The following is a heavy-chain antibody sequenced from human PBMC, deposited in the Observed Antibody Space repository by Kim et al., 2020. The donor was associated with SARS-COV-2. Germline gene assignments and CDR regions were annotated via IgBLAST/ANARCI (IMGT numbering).Heavy chain of an antibody. CDR1: GGSISSGGYY. CDR3: ARDLRGLYGDSPYAFDI. D-gene: IGHD4-17*01. J-gene: IGHJ3*02. V-gene: IGHV4-31*03. Sequence: SETLSLTCTVSGGSISSGGYYWSWIRQHPGKGLEWIGYIHYSGSTYYNPSLKSRVTISVDTSKNQFSLKLSSVTAADTAVYYCARDLRGLYGDSPYAFDIWGQGTMVTVSS. CDR2: IHYSGST.